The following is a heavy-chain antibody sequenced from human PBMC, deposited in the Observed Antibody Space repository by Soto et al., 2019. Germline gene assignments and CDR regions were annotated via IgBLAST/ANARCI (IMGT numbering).Heavy chain of an antibody. D-gene: IGHD3-22*01. V-gene: IGHV3-21*01. Sequence: EVQLVESGGGLVKPGGSLRLSCAASGFSFSDYSMNWVRQAPGKGLEWVSSISTSTSIIYYADSVKGRFTISRDNAENSLYLQMSSLRTEDTAVYYCARDTYYSDTSGFSAYYFYSYGMDVWGQGTTVTVSS. CDR3: ARDTYYSDTSGFSAYYFYSYGMDV. J-gene: IGHJ6*02. CDR1: GFSFSDYS. CDR2: ISTSTSII.